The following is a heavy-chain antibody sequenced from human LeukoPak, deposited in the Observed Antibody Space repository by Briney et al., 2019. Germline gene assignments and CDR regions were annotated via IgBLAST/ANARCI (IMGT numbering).Heavy chain of an antibody. J-gene: IGHJ3*02. Sequence: PGGSLRLSCAASGFTFDDYAMHWVRQAPGKGLEGVSSISWNSGSIGYADSVKGRFTISRDNAKNSLYLQMNSLRAEDMALYYCAKDMGSSGWYDAFDIWGQGTMVTVSS. CDR2: ISWNSGSI. CDR3: AKDMGSSGWYDAFDI. V-gene: IGHV3-9*03. D-gene: IGHD6-19*01. CDR1: GFTFDDYA.